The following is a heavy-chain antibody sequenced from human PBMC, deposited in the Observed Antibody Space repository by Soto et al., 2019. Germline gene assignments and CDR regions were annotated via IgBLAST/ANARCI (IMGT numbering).Heavy chain of an antibody. J-gene: IGHJ4*02. Sequence: EVQLVESGGGLVQPGGSLRLSCVASGFTFSNYWMHWVRQAPGKGLVWVSRISPDGSNTNYADSVKGRFTISRDNAKNTVYLQMNRLRAEDTALYFCARDNWKSYRGQGTLVTVSS. CDR1: GFTFSNYW. CDR3: ARDNWKSY. V-gene: IGHV3-74*01. CDR2: ISPDGSNT. D-gene: IGHD1-20*01.